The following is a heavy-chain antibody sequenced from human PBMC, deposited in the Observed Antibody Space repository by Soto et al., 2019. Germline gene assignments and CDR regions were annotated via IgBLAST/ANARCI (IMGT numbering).Heavy chain of an antibody. V-gene: IGHV4-59*01. Sequence: QVQLQESGPGFVKPSETLSLTCTVSGGYISDYYWNWIRQPPGKGLEWIGHIYSSGTTNYNPSLKSRATISVDTSKDQFSLRLGSVTAADTAVYYCAREWRSGSIFIDAFDSWGQGTSVTVSS. J-gene: IGHJ3*01. D-gene: IGHD3-3*01. CDR2: IYSSGTT. CDR3: AREWRSGSIFIDAFDS. CDR1: GGYISDYY.